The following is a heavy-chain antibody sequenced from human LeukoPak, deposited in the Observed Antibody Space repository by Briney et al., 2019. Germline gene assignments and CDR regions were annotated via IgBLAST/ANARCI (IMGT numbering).Heavy chain of an antibody. Sequence: ASVKVSCKASGYTFTDYYILWVRQAPGQGLEWMGRINPKSGGTNHAQKFQGRVTMTRDTSISTAYMELSSLRSDDTAVYFCARETYNGRYYYFDYWGQGTLVTVSS. D-gene: IGHD1-26*01. CDR2: INPKSGGT. CDR3: ARETYNGRYYYFDY. V-gene: IGHV1-2*06. CDR1: GYTFTDYY. J-gene: IGHJ4*02.